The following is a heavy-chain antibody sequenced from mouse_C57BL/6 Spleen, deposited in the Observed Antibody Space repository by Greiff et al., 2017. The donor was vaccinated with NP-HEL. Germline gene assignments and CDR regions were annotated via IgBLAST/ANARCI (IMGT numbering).Heavy chain of an antibody. CDR3: ARKRYFDV. CDR1: GYTFTSYW. V-gene: IGHV1-55*01. CDR2: IYPGSGST. J-gene: IGHJ1*03. Sequence: QVHVKQSGAELVKPGASVKMSCKASGYTFTSYWITWVKQRPGQGLEWIGDIYPGSGSTNYNEKFKSKATLTVDTSSSTAYMQLSSLTSEDSAVYYCARKRYFDVWGTGTTVTVSS.